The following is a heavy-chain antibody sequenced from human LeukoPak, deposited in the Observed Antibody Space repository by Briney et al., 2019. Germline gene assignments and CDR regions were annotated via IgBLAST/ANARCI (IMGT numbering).Heavy chain of an antibody. Sequence: GGSLRLSCAASGFTFSSYSMNWVRQAPGKGLEWVSSISSSSSYIYYADSVKGRFTISRDNAKNSLYLQMNSLRAEDTAVYYCASCTTVTYYYYYMDVWGKGTTVTVSS. J-gene: IGHJ6*03. V-gene: IGHV3-21*01. CDR2: ISSSSSYI. CDR3: ASCTTVTYYYYYMDV. D-gene: IGHD4-17*01. CDR1: GFTFSSYS.